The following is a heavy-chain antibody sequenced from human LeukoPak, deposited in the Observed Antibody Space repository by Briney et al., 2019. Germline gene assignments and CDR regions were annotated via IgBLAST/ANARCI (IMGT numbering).Heavy chain of an antibody. CDR2: IWYDGSNK. CDR1: GXTFSSYG. CDR3: ARDNGERLDY. D-gene: IGHD4-17*01. Sequence: PGRSLRLSCAASGXTFSSYGVHWVRQAPGKGLEWVAVIWYDGSNKYYADSVKGRFTISRDNSKNTLYLQMNSLRAEDTAVYYCARDNGERLDYWGQGTLVTVSS. V-gene: IGHV3-33*01. J-gene: IGHJ4*02.